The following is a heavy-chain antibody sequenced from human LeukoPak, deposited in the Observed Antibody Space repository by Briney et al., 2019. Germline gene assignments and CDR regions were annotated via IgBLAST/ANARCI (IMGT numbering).Heavy chain of an antibody. CDR3: ARSGEQQLVRYYYYYGMDV. V-gene: IGHV6-1*01. Sequence: SQTLSLTCDISGDSVSSNSAAWHWIRQSPSRGLEWLGRTYYRSKWYNDYAVSVKSRITINPDTSKNQFSLQLNSVTPEDTAVYYCARSGEQQLVRYYYYYGMDVWGKGTTVTVSS. J-gene: IGHJ6*04. D-gene: IGHD6-13*01. CDR1: GDSVSSNSAA. CDR2: TYYRSKWYN.